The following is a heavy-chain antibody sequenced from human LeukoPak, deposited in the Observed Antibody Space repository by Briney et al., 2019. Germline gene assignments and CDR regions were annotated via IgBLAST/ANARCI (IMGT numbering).Heavy chain of an antibody. Sequence: ASVKVSCKASGYTFTSYYMHWVRQAPGQGLEWMGIINPSGGSTSYAQKFQGRVTMTRDTSTSTVYMELSSLRSEDTAVYYCARDLHAYYDSSGYYYFGWGNWFDPWGQGTLVTVSS. CDR1: GYTFTSYY. D-gene: IGHD3-22*01. V-gene: IGHV1-46*01. J-gene: IGHJ5*02. CDR2: INPSGGST. CDR3: ARDLHAYYDSSGYYYFGWGNWFDP.